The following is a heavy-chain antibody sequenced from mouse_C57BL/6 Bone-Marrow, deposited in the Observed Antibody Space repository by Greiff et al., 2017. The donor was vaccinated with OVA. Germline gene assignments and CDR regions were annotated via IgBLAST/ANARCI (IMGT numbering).Heavy chain of an antibody. CDR3: ARRKTAQPSAY. J-gene: IGHJ3*01. Sequence: QVQLQQPGAELVKPGASVKLSCKASGYTFTSYWMQWVKQRPGQGLEWIGEIDPSDSYTNYNQKFKGKATLTVEQSYSTAYMQLSSLTSEDSAVYYCARRKTAQPSAYWGQGTLVTVSA. CDR2: IDPSDSYT. CDR1: GYTFTSYW. V-gene: IGHV1-50*01. D-gene: IGHD3-2*02.